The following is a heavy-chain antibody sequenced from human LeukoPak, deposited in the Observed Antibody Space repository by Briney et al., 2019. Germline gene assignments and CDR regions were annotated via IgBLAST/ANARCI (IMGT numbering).Heavy chain of an antibody. Sequence: ESGGSLRLSCAASGFTFSSYGMHWVRQAPGKGREWVAVIWYDGSNKYYADSVKGRFTISRDNSKNTLYLQMNSLRAEDTAVYYCAKLYSGGAWFDPWGQGTLVTVSS. J-gene: IGHJ5*02. CDR2: IWYDGSNK. CDR3: AKLYSGGAWFDP. D-gene: IGHD1-26*01. CDR1: GFTFSSYG. V-gene: IGHV3-33*06.